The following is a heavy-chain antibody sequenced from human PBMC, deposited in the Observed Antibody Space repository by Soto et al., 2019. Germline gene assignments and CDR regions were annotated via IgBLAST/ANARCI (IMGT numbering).Heavy chain of an antibody. CDR2: IYHSGST. CDR3: ARHSMSGYSTSCYDH. J-gene: IGHJ5*02. V-gene: IGHV4-4*02. D-gene: IGHD6-13*01. CDR1: GGSLSSSNW. Sequence: PSETLSLTCAVSGGSLSSSNWWSWVRPPPGKGLEWIGEIYHSGSTNYNPSLKSRITISVDTSKNQFSLKLSSVTAADTAVYYCARHSMSGYSTSCYDHWGQGTLVTVSS.